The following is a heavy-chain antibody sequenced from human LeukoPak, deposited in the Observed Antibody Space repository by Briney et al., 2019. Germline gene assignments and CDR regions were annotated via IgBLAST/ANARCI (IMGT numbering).Heavy chain of an antibody. CDR2: IYYTGST. D-gene: IGHD4-11*01. J-gene: IGHJ4*02. Sequence: SETLSLTCTVSGGSTSGYYWNWIRQPPGRGLEWIGYIYYTGSTNYNPSLKSRVSISVDTSKNQFSLKLSSVTAADTAVYYCTRHAYSSLFDFWGQGTLVTVSS. V-gene: IGHV4-59*08. CDR3: TRHAYSSLFDF. CDR1: GGSTSGYY.